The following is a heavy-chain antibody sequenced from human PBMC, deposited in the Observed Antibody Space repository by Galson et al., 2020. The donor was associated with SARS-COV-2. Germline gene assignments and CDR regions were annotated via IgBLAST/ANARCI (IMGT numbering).Heavy chain of an antibody. CDR2: ISSSSSTI. J-gene: IGHJ4*02. D-gene: IGHD1-26*01. CDR1: GFTFSSYS. V-gene: IGHV3-48*04. Sequence: GESLKISCAASGFTFSSYSMNWVRQAPGKGLEWVSYISSSSSTIYYADSVKGRFTISRDNAKNSLYLQMNSLRAEDTAVYYCASLVVGAPFDYWGQGTLVTVSS. CDR3: ASLVVGAPFDY.